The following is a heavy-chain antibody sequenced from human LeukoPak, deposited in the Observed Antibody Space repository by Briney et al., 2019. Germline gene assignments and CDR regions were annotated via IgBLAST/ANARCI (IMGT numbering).Heavy chain of an antibody. D-gene: IGHD3-3*01. V-gene: IGHV4-34*01. Sequence: SETLSLACTVSGGSISSYYWSWIRQPPGKGLEWIGEINHSGSTNYNPSLKSRVTISVDTSKNQFSLKLSSVTAADTAVYYCARTNMYYDFWSGPRSNWFDPWGQGTLVTVSS. CDR2: INHSGST. CDR3: ARTNMYYDFWSGPRSNWFDP. CDR1: GGSISSYY. J-gene: IGHJ5*02.